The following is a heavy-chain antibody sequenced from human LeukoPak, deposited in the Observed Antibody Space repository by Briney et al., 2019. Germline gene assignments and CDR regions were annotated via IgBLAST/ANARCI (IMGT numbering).Heavy chain of an antibody. Sequence: PGGSLRLSCAASGFTLSTYSMNWVRQAPGKGLECVSYISSGSSSICYADSVKGRFTISRDNAKNSLYLQMNRLRAEDTAVYYCARGRSLVGATFMDVWGKGTTVTVSS. V-gene: IGHV3-48*01. CDR1: GFTLSTYS. CDR3: ARGRSLVGATFMDV. J-gene: IGHJ6*03. D-gene: IGHD1-26*01. CDR2: ISSGSSSI.